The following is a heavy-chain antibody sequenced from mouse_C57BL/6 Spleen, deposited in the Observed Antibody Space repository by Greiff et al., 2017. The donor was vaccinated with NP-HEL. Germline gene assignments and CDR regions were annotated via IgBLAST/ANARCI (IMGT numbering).Heavy chain of an antibody. D-gene: IGHD2-5*01. CDR3: ARHYSNSYAMDY. CDR2: ISNLAYSI. V-gene: IGHV5-15*01. Sequence: EVKLVESGGGLVQPGGSLKLSCAASGFTFSDYGMAWVRQAPRKGPEWVAFISNLAYSIYYADTVTGRFTISRENAKNTLYLEMSSLRSEDTAMYYCARHYSNSYAMDYWGQGTSVTVSS. J-gene: IGHJ4*01. CDR1: GFTFSDYG.